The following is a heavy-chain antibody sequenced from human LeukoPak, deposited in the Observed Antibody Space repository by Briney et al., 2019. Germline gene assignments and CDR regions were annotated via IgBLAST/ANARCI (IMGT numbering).Heavy chain of an antibody. J-gene: IGHJ4*02. CDR1: GGSFSGYY. Sequence: SETLSLTCAVYGGSFSGYYWSWIRQPPGKGLEWIGEINHGASTNYNPSPKSRVTISVDTSKNQFSLKLSSVTAADPAVYYCARGHSSVVTAIPYYFDYWGQGTLVTVSS. V-gene: IGHV4-34*01. CDR2: INHGAST. D-gene: IGHD2-21*02. CDR3: ARGHSSVVTAIPYYFDY.